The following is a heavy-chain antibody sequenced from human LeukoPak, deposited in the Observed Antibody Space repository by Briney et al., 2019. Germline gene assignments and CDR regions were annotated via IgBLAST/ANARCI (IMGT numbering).Heavy chain of an antibody. Sequence: GASVKVSCRASGYTFTSYGISWVRQAPGQGLEWMGWISAYNGNTNYAQKLQGRVTMTTDTSTSTAYMELRSLRSDDTAVYYCARDDSGYALDGLMDYRGQGTLVTVSS. J-gene: IGHJ4*02. CDR2: ISAYNGNT. D-gene: IGHD5-12*01. CDR1: GYTFTSYG. CDR3: ARDDSGYALDGLMDY. V-gene: IGHV1-18*01.